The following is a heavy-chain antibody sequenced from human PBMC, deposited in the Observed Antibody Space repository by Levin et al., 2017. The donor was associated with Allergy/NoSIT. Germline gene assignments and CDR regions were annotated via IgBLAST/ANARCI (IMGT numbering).Heavy chain of an antibody. J-gene: IGHJ4*02. CDR2: ISSSRSTI. CDR3: ARGPPYYDFLTGPNYFDY. V-gene: IGHV3-48*01. CDR1: GFTFSTYS. Sequence: GESLKISCAASGFTFSTYSINWVRQAPGKGLQWVSYISSSRSTIYYADSVKGRFTISRDNAKNSLYLQMNSLRAEDTAVYYCARGPPYYDFLTGPNYFDYWGQGTLVTVSS. D-gene: IGHD3-9*01.